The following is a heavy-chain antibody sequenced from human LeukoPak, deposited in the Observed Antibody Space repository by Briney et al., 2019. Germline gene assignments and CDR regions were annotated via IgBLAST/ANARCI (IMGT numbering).Heavy chain of an antibody. V-gene: IGHV4-31*01. D-gene: IGHD3-22*01. CDR3: AREGGYYDSSGSALWYFDL. CDR1: GGSISSGGYY. Sequence: PSETLSLTCTVSGGSISSGGYYWSWIRQHPGKGLEWIGYIYYSGSTYYNPSLKSQVTISVDTSKNQFSLKLSSVTAADTAVYYCAREGGYYDSSGSALWYFDLWGRGTLVTVSS. CDR2: IYYSGST. J-gene: IGHJ2*01.